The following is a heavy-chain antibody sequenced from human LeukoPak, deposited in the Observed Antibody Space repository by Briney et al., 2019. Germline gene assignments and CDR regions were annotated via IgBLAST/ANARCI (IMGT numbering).Heavy chain of an antibody. J-gene: IGHJ4*02. CDR1: DVSISSHY. D-gene: IGHD5-18*01. CDR3: ATIKRGNIYGYFDF. V-gene: IGHV4-59*11. CDR2: MRDTVNT. Sequence: SETLSLTCSVSDVSISSHYWSWLRQPPGKGLEWIAYMRDTVNTKDNPSFKSRLTLSADTSKNQFSLRLSSVTAADSAVYYCATIKRGNIYGYFDFWGQGILVTVSS.